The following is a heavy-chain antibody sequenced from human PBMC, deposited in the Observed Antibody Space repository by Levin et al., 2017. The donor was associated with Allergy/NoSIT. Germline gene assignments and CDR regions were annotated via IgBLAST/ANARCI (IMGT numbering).Heavy chain of an antibody. CDR2: ISGSGGST. CDR3: AKDGRGVGTWWRDYFDY. CDR1: GFTFSSYS. Sequence: PGGSLRLSCAASGFTFSSYSMSWVRQAPGEGLEWVSAISGSGGSTYYADSVKGRFTISRDNSKNTLYLEMNSLRAEDTAVYSCAKDGRGVGTWWRDYFDYWGQGTLVTVSS. V-gene: IGHV3-23*01. J-gene: IGHJ4*02. D-gene: IGHD2-8*02.